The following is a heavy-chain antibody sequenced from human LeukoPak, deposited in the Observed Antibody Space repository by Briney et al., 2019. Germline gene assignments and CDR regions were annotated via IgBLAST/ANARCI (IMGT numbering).Heavy chain of an antibody. Sequence: ASVKVSCKASGYTFTSNYIHWVRQAPGQGLEWVGMIYPRDGSTSYAQKFQGRVTVTRDTSTSTVHMELSGLRSEDTAVYYCARDQEGFDYWGQGTLVTVSS. CDR3: ARDQEGFDY. V-gene: IGHV1-46*01. CDR1: GYTFTSNY. J-gene: IGHJ4*02. CDR2: IYPRDGST.